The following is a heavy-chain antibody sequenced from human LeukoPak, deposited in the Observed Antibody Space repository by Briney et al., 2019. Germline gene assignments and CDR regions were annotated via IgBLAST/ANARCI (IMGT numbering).Heavy chain of an antibody. CDR1: GGSISSGSYY. CDR3: ARDLFKPYYDFWSGVDI. J-gene: IGHJ3*02. CDR2: IYTSEST. D-gene: IGHD3-3*01. V-gene: IGHV4-61*02. Sequence: SQTLSLTCTVSGGSISSGSYYWSWIRQPAGKGLEWIGRIYTSESTNYNPSLKSRVTISVDTSKNQFSLKLSSVTAADTAVYYCARDLFKPYYDFWSGVDIWGQGTMVTVSS.